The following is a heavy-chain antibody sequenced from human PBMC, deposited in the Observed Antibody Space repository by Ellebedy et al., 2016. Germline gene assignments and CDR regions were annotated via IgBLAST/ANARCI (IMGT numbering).Heavy chain of an antibody. J-gene: IGHJ4*02. V-gene: IGHV3-33*08. CDR3: ARGGPHIDY. Sequence: GESLKISCAASGFTFSSYGMHWVRQAPGKGLEWVAVIWYDGSNKYYADSVKGRFTISRDNSKNTLYLQMNSLRAEDTAVYYCARGGPHIDYWGQGTLVTVSS. CDR2: IWYDGSNK. CDR1: GFTFSSYG.